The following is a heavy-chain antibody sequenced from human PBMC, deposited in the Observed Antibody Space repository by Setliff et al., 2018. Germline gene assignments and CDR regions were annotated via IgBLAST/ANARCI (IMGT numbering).Heavy chain of an antibody. Sequence: SETLSLTCTVSGGSISSGDYYWSWIRQPPGKGLEWIAYIYYIGSTYYNPSLKSRVTISVDTSKNQFSLNLTSVTAADTAVYYCARSASDWAAAGEFDYWGQGTLVTVSS. J-gene: IGHJ4*02. CDR1: GGSISSGDYY. CDR2: IYYIGST. D-gene: IGHD6-13*01. V-gene: IGHV4-30-4*08. CDR3: ARSASDWAAAGEFDY.